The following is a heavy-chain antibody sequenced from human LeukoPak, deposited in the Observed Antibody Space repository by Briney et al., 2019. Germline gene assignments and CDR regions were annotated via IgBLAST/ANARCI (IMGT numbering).Heavy chain of an antibody. D-gene: IGHD3-16*01. CDR1: GFTFSSYS. Sequence: GGSLRLSCAASGFTFSSYSMSWVRQAPGKGLEWVSSISSSSSYIYYADSVKGRFTVSRDNAKNSLYLQMNSLRAEDTAVYYCARVGPYLSFDYWGQGTLVTVSS. CDR3: ARVGPYLSFDY. CDR2: ISSSSSYI. J-gene: IGHJ4*02. V-gene: IGHV3-21*01.